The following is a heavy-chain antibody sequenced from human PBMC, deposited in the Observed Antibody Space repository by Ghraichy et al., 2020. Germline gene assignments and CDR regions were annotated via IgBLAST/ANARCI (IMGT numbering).Heavy chain of an antibody. D-gene: IGHD3-22*01. Sequence: GGSLRLSCAASGFDFDAHGMSWVRQRPGKGLEWVSGIDWSADDFDYAVSVKGRFIISRDNAKKSLYLQMNSLRVEDTAFYYCARARSDYYSDMDYWVPGTLVTVSS. V-gene: IGHV3-20*04. CDR2: IDWSADDF. CDR3: ARARSDYYSDMDY. J-gene: IGHJ4*02. CDR1: GFDFDAHG.